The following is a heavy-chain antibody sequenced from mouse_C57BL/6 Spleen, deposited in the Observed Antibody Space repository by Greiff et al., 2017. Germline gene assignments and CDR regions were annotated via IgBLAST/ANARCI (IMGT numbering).Heavy chain of an antibody. CDR3: GRGDGNIVGYAMDY. D-gene: IGHD2-1*01. J-gene: IGHJ4*01. CDR1: GYTFTSYT. V-gene: IGHV1-4*01. CDR2: INPSSGYT. Sequence: VQLQQSGAELARPGASVKMSCKASGYTFTSYTMHWVKQRPGQGLEWIGYINPSSGYTKYNQKFKDKATLTADKSSSTAYMQLSSLTSEDSAVYYCGRGDGNIVGYAMDYWGQGTSVTVSS.